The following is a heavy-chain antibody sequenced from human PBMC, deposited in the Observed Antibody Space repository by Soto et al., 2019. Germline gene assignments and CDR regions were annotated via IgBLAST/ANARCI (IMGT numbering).Heavy chain of an antibody. J-gene: IGHJ2*01. V-gene: IGHV4-34*01. CDR1: GGPFSGYY. CDR3: ARRIDL. Sequence: QVQLQQWGAGPLKPSETLSLTCVVYGGPFSGYYWSWIRQPPGKGLEWIGEINHSGSTNYNPSLKSRVTISVDTSKNQFSLKLSSVTAADTAVYYCARRIDLWGRGTLVTVSS. CDR2: INHSGST.